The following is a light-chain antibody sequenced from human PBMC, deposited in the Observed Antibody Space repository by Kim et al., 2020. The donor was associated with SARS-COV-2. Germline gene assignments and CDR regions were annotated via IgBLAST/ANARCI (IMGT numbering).Light chain of an antibody. Sequence: PGERAVLSCRASQSVSRSYLAWYQQRPGQAPRLLIYDASNRATGIPDRFSGSGSGTVFTLTIDRVEPDDVAVYSCQQYGSSPYTFGQGTKLEI. J-gene: IGKJ2*01. CDR3: QQYGSSPYT. V-gene: IGKV3-20*01. CDR1: QSVSRSY. CDR2: DAS.